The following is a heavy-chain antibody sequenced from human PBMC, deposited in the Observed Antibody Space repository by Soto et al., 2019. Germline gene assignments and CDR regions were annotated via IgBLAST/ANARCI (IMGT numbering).Heavy chain of an antibody. D-gene: IGHD3-10*01. CDR1: GGSIRGYY. J-gene: IGHJ6*02. Sequence: SETLSLTCTVSGGSIRGYYWRWIRQPPGKGLEWIGYIYYSGSTNYNPSLKSRVTISVDTSKNQFSLQLSSVTAADTAVYYCARDSTYGSGSYRLWNYYYGMDVWGQGTTVT. V-gene: IGHV4-59*01. CDR3: ARDSTYGSGSYRLWNYYYGMDV. CDR2: IYYSGST.